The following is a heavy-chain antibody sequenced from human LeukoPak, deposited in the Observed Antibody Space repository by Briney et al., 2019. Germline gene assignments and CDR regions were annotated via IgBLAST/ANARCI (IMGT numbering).Heavy chain of an antibody. CDR3: ARDIGPGDMSEMATRGGDAFDI. D-gene: IGHD5-24*01. Sequence: ASVKVFCKASGGTFSSYAISWVRQAPGQGLEWMGGIIPIFGTANYAQKFQGRVTITADESTSTAYMELSSLRSEDTAVYYCARDIGPGDMSEMATRGGDAFDIWGQGTMVTVSS. V-gene: IGHV1-69*13. J-gene: IGHJ3*02. CDR1: GGTFSSYA. CDR2: IIPIFGTA.